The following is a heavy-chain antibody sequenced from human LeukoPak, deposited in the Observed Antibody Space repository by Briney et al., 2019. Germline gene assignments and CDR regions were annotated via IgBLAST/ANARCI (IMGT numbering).Heavy chain of an antibody. CDR2: VHLSGAS. CDR1: GGSILSTNW. J-gene: IGHJ1*01. D-gene: IGHD1-26*01. CDR3: ARESGAFSPFGF. Sequence: SGTLSLTCAVSGGSILSTNWWSGVRQPSGRGLEWIGEVHLSGASNYNPSLKSRVNMSIDKSRNQLSLELTSVAAADTAMYYCARESGAFSPFGFWGQGTLVTVSS. V-gene: IGHV4-4*02.